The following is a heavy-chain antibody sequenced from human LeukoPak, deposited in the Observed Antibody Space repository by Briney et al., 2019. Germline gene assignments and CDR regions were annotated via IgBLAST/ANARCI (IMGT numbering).Heavy chain of an antibody. CDR2: IWNDGSNK. J-gene: IGHJ4*02. CDR3: ARDGRYTESDY. Sequence: GGSLRLSCAASGFTFRSYGMHWVRQAPGKGLEWVAVIWNDGSNKYYADSVKGRFTISRDNSKNTLYLQMNSLRAEDTAVYYCARDGRYTESDYWGQGTLVTVSS. D-gene: IGHD5-18*01. CDR1: GFTFRSYG. V-gene: IGHV3-33*01.